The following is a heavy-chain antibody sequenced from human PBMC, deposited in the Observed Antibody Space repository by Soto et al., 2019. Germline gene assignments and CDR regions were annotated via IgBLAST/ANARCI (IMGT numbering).Heavy chain of an antibody. CDR1: GFTFRSFT. V-gene: IGHV3-21*01. Sequence: GGSLRLSCAASGFTFRSFTINWFRQAPGKGREWGSTISSNSAYIYYADALRGRVTISRDNAKNSLHLQMNSLRAEDTAVYYCKSDASGDSSARGWSDPWGRGTLVTSPQ. CDR3: KSDASGDSSARGWSDP. D-gene: IGHD6-25*01. J-gene: IGHJ5*02. CDR2: ISSNSAYI.